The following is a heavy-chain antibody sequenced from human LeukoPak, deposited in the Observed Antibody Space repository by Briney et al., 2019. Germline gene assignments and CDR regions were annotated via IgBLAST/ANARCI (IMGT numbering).Heavy chain of an antibody. CDR1: GGSISSGSYY. D-gene: IGHD1-7*01. CDR3: ARVKRRYNWNYGGWFDP. V-gene: IGHV4-61*02. J-gene: IGHJ5*02. Sequence: PSETLSLTCTVSGGSISSGSYYWSWIRQPAGKGLEWIGGIYTSGSTNYNPSLKSRVTISVDTSKNQFSLKLSSVTAADTAVYYCARVKRRYNWNYGGWFDPWGQGTLVTVSS. CDR2: IYTSGST.